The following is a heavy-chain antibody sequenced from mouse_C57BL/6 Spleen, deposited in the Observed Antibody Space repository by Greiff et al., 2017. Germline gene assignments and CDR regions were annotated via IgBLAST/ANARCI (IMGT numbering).Heavy chain of an antibody. J-gene: IGHJ1*03. V-gene: IGHV3-6*01. Sequence: VQLKESGPGLVKPSQSLSLTCSVTGYSITSGYYWNWIRQFPGNKLEWMGYISYDGSNHNHPSPTNRISITRGTSKNQLFLKLNSVTTEDTATYYCAREGYDGYHWYFDVWGTGTTVTVSS. CDR2: ISYDGSN. D-gene: IGHD2-3*01. CDR1: GYSITSGYY. CDR3: AREGYDGYHWYFDV.